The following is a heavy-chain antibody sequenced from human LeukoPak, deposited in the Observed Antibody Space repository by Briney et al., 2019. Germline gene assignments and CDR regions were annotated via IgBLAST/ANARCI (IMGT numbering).Heavy chain of an antibody. CDR1: GGSFISYF. CDR2: IYSSGST. J-gene: IGHJ3*02. Sequence: SETLSLTCTVSGGSFISYFWSWIRQPPGKGLEWIGYIYSSGSTNYNPSLKSRVSISADTSKNEFSLKLRSVTAADTAVYFCARVDTSLVPDAFDIWGQGSMVTVSS. D-gene: IGHD5-18*01. V-gene: IGHV4-59*01. CDR3: ARVDTSLVPDAFDI.